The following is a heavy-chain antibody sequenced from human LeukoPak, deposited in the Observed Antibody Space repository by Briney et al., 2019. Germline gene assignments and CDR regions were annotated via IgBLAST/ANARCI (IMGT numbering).Heavy chain of an antibody. D-gene: IGHD5-12*01. CDR1: GFTLNRYW. Sequence: SGGSLRLSCAASGFTLNRYWMSWLRQAPGKGREGVANIKQDGSEKYYVYSVKGRFTISRDNAKNSLYLQMNSLRAEDTAVYYCARVEASGYDYGAFDYWGQGTLVTVSS. V-gene: IGHV3-7*01. J-gene: IGHJ4*02. CDR2: IKQDGSEK. CDR3: ARVEASGYDYGAFDY.